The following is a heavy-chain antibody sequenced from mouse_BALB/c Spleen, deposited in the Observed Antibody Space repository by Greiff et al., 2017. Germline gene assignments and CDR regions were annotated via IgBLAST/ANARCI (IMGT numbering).Heavy chain of an antibody. J-gene: IGHJ3*01. CDR1: GFSLSRYS. Sequence: VKVVESGPGLVAPSQSLSITCTVSGFSLSRYSVHWVRQPPGKGLEWLGMIWGGGSTDYNSALKSRLSISKDNSKSQVFLKMNSLQTDDTAMYYCARNYGYDGYSFAYWGQGTLVTVSA. D-gene: IGHD2-3*01. CDR2: IWGGGST. V-gene: IGHV2-6-4*01. CDR3: ARNYGYDGYSFAY.